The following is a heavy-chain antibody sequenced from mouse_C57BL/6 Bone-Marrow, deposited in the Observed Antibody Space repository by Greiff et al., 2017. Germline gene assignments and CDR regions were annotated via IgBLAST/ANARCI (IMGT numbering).Heavy chain of an antibody. CDR3: ARKAGCFDY. Sequence: VQLQQSGAELVRPWTSVSVSCTASGYAFTNYLIEWVKQRPGQGLEWIGVINPGSGGTNYTEMFKGKATLTADKSSSTAYMRLSSLTSEDSADYFCARKAGCFDYWGQGTTLTVSA. V-gene: IGHV1-54*01. CDR1: GYAFTNYL. J-gene: IGHJ2*01. D-gene: IGHD3-2*02. CDR2: INPGSGGT.